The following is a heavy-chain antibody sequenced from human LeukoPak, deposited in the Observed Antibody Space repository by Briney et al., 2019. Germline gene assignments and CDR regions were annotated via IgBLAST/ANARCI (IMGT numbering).Heavy chain of an antibody. J-gene: IGHJ3*02. V-gene: IGHV3-23*01. Sequence: GGSLRLSCAASGFIFSSYAMSWVRQAPGKGLEWVSAISGSGGSTYYADSVKGRFTISRDNSKNTLYLQMNSLRAEDTAVYYCAKVHRLRYFDWLPRLDAFDIWGQGAMVTVSS. CDR1: GFIFSSYA. CDR3: AKVHRLRYFDWLPRLDAFDI. CDR2: ISGSGGST. D-gene: IGHD3-9*01.